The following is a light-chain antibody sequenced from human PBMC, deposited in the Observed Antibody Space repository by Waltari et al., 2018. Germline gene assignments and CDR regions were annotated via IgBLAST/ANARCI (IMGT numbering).Light chain of an antibody. J-gene: IGLJ3*02. CDR2: DGS. V-gene: IGLV2-23*01. CDR3: CSYAGSSTWV. CDR1: SSEVGSYNL. Sequence: QSALTQPASVSGSPGQSITISCTGTSSEVGSYNLVSWYQQHPGKAPKLMIYDGSQRPSGVSNRFSGSKSGNTSSLTISGLQAEDEADYYCCSYAGSSTWVFGGGTKLTVL.